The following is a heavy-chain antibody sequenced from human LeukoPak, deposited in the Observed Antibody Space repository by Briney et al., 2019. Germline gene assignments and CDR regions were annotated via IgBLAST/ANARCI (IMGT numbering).Heavy chain of an antibody. D-gene: IGHD3-3*01. CDR2: ISAYNGNT. Sequence: ASVKVSCKASGHTFTSYGISWVRQAPGQGLEWMGWISAYNGNTNYAQKLQGRVTMTTDTSTSTAYMELRSLRSDDTAVYYCATTVAEYDFWSGYYDYWGQGTLATVSS. CDR1: GHTFTSYG. V-gene: IGHV1-18*01. CDR3: ATTVAEYDFWSGYYDY. J-gene: IGHJ4*02.